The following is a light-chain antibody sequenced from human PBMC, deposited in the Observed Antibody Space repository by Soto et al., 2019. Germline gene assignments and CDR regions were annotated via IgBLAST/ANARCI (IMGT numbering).Light chain of an antibody. J-gene: IGLJ1*01. CDR3: SSYTGTSLYV. CDR2: EVS. CDR1: SSDVGDYKY. V-gene: IGLV2-14*01. Sequence: QSVLTQPASVSGSPGQSITISCTGTSSDVGDYKYVSWYQQHPGKAPKLMIYEVSHRPSGVSNRFSGSKSGNTASLTISGLQAEDEADYYCSSYTGTSLYVFGTGTQLTVL.